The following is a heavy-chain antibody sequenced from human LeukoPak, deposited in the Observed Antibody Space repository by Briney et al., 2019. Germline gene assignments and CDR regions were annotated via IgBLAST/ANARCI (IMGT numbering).Heavy chain of an antibody. CDR2: IYYSGST. CDR1: GGSISSSSHS. J-gene: IGHJ4*02. D-gene: IGHD4-23*01. Sequence: SETLSLTCTVSGGSISSSSHSWGWIRQPPGKGLEWIGHIYYSGSTNYNPSLKSRVTISVDTSRNQFSLKLSSVTAADTAVYYCARRGAVYAGNDFDYWGQGTLVSVST. CDR3: ARRGAVYAGNDFDY. V-gene: IGHV4-61*05.